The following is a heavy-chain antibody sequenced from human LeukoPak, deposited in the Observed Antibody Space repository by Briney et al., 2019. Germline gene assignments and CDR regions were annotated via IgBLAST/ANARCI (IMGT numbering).Heavy chain of an antibody. V-gene: IGHV1-69*08. D-gene: IGHD5-12*01. J-gene: IGHJ4*02. Sequence: SVKVSCKASGYTFTGYYIHWVRQAPGQGLEWMGRIIPILGTANYAQKFQGRVTITADKSTSTAYMELSSLRSEDTAVYYCARDPYSGYDHDYWGQGTLVTVSS. CDR1: GYTFTGYY. CDR2: IIPILGTA. CDR3: ARDPYSGYDHDY.